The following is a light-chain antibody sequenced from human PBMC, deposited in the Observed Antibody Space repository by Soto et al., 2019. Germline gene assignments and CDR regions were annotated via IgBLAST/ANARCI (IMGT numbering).Light chain of an antibody. CDR1: SGDVGGYTF. J-gene: IGLJ1*01. CDR2: DVT. CDR3: CSYAGGYTYV. V-gene: IGLV2-11*01. Sequence: QSALTQPRSVSGSPGQSVTISCTGTSGDVGGYTFVSWYQQHPGKAPKVMIYDVTKRPSGVPDRFSGSKSGNTASLTISGLQAEDEADYYCCSYAGGYTYVFGTGTKVTVL.